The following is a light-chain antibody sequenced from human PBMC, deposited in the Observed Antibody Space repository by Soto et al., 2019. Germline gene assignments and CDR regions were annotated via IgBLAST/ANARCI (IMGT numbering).Light chain of an antibody. V-gene: IGKV3-20*01. Sequence: EIVLTQSPGTLSLSPGERATLSCRASQSVSYYLAWYQQKPGQAPRLLIYDASSRATGVPDRFSGSGSGTDFTLTISRLEPEDFATYYCQQSYSTPPTFGQGTRLEI. CDR2: DAS. J-gene: IGKJ5*01. CDR3: QQSYSTPPT. CDR1: QSVSYY.